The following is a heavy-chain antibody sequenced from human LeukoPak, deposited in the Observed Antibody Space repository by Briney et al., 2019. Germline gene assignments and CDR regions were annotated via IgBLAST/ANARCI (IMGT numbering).Heavy chain of an antibody. Sequence: SETLSLTCTVSGGSVSSGSYYWSRIRQPPGQGLKWIGYIYYSGSTNYNPSLKSRVTISVDTSKNQFSLKLSSVTAADTAVYYCARARYANAWYAFDIWGHGTMVTVFS. D-gene: IGHD2-2*01. J-gene: IGHJ3*02. CDR3: ARARYANAWYAFDI. CDR1: GGSVSSGSYY. CDR2: IYYSGST. V-gene: IGHV4-61*01.